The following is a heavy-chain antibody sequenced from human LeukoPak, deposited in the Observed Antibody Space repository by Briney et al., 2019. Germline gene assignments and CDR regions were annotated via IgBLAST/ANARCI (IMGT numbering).Heavy chain of an antibody. CDR3: AKVTAYSSANDAFDI. J-gene: IGHJ3*02. CDR2: ISRNGAAT. V-gene: IGHV3-43*01. D-gene: IGHD6-19*01. CDR1: GFIFEDYT. Sequence: GGSLRLSCAASGFIFEDYTMHWVRQAPGKGLEWVSLISRNGAATKYADSVRGRFTVSRDNSKNTLYLQMNSLRAEGTAVYYCAKVTAYSSANDAFDIWGQGTMVTVSS.